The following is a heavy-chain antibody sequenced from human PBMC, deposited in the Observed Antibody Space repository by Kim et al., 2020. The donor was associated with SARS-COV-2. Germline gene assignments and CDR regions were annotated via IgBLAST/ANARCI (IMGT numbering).Heavy chain of an antibody. CDR2: ISSSGSTI. V-gene: IGHV3-11*01. Sequence: GGSMRLSCAASGFTFSDYYMSWIRQAPGKGLEWVSYISSSGSTIYYADSVKGRFTISRDNAKNSLYLQMNSLRAEDTAVYYCARAGSITMIVVVITVLDYWGQGTLVTVSS. J-gene: IGHJ4*02. D-gene: IGHD3-22*01. CDR1: GFTFSDYY. CDR3: ARAGSITMIVVVITVLDY.